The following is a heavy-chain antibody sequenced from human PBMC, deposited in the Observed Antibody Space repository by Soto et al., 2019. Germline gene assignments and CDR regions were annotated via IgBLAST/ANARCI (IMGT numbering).Heavy chain of an antibody. CDR3: ASPHCSGGSCYSRGMDV. V-gene: IGHV1-69*13. CDR2: IIPIFGTA. J-gene: IGHJ6*02. Sequence: SVKVSCKASGGTFSSYAISWVRQAPGQGLEWMGGIIPIFGTANYAQKFQGRVTITADESTSTAYMELSSLRSEDTAVYYCASPHCSGGSCYSRGMDVWGQGTTVTVSS. CDR1: GGTFSSYA. D-gene: IGHD2-15*01.